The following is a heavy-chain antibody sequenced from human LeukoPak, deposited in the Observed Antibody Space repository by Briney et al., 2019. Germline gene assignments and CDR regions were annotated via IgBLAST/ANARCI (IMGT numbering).Heavy chain of an antibody. V-gene: IGHV3-7*01. CDR2: INQDGSEK. Sequence: GGSLRLSCAASGFTFTTNWMTWVRQAPGKGLEWVATINQDGSEKYYADSVKGRFTISRDNAKNSLYLQMNSLRAEDTAVYYCARDPSSWYYYYMDVWGKGTTVTVSS. D-gene: IGHD6-13*01. CDR1: GFTFTTNW. J-gene: IGHJ6*03. CDR3: ARDPSSWYYYYMDV.